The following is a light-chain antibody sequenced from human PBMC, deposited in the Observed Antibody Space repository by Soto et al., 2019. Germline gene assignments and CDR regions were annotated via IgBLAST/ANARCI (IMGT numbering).Light chain of an antibody. V-gene: IGLV2-14*01. Sequence: QSALTQPASVSGSPGQSITISCTGTNSDVGVYNYVSWYQQHPGKAPKLMIYEVSNRPSGVSHRFSGSKSGNTASLTISGLQAEDEGDYYRSSYTSSGTVLFGGGTKLTVL. CDR2: EVS. J-gene: IGLJ2*01. CDR1: NSDVGVYNY. CDR3: SSYTSSGTVL.